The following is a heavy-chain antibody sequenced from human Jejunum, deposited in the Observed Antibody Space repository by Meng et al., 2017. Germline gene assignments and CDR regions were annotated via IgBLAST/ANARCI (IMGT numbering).Heavy chain of an antibody. CDR2: IYYNGKS. CDR3: ARGNEYSNYGADF. D-gene: IGHD4-11*01. CDR1: GGSISSRSYY. V-gene: IGHV4-39*01. J-gene: IGHJ4*02. Sequence: QLQLQESGPGLVKPSETLSPSGTVSGGSISSRSYYWVWIRQSPGKGLEWIGQIYYNGKSYYNPSLKSRVTMSVDMSKSQFYLRVSSVTAADTAVYYCARGNEYSNYGADFWGQGTLVTVSS.